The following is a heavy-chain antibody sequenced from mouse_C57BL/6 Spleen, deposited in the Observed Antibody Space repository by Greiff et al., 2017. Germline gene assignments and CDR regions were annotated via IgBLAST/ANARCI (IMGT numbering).Heavy chain of an antibody. V-gene: IGHV14-4*01. CDR2: IDPENGDT. Sequence: EVQLVESGAELVRPGASVKLSCTASGFNIKDDYMHWVKQRPEQGLEWIGWIDPENGDTEYASKFQGKATITADTSSNTAYLQLSSLTSEDTAVYYCTSSYYFDYWGQGTTLTVSS. D-gene: IGHD3-1*01. J-gene: IGHJ2*01. CDR1: GFNIKDDY. CDR3: TSSYYFDY.